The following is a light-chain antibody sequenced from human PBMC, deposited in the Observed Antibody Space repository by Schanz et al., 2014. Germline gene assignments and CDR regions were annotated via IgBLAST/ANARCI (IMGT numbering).Light chain of an antibody. CDR2: AAS. J-gene: IGKJ2*01. V-gene: IGKV1-39*01. CDR1: QIISTY. CDR3: QQSYETPYT. Sequence: DIQMTQSPSSLSASVGDRVTITCRASQIISTYLNWYQQKPGKAPKLLIYAASTLQSGVPSRFSGSGSGTDFTLTISSLQPEDFAAYYCQQSYETPYTFGQGTNLEI.